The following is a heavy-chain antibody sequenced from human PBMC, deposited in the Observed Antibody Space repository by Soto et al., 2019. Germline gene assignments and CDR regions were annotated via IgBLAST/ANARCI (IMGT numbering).Heavy chain of an antibody. V-gene: IGHV3-23*01. CDR1: GFTFSSYA. Sequence: EVQLLESGGGLVQPGGSLRLSCVASGFTFSSYAMRWVRQAPGKGLEWVSAISGSGGSTYYADSVKGRFTISRDNSKNTLYLKMNSLRAEDTAVYYRARRGSGSYSDYWGQGTLVTVSS. CDR2: ISGSGGST. D-gene: IGHD1-26*01. CDR3: ARRGSGSYSDY. J-gene: IGHJ4*02.